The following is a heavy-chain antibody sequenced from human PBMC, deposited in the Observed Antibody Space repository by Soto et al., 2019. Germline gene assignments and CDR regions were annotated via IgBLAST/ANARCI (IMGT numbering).Heavy chain of an antibody. J-gene: IGHJ6*02. V-gene: IGHV5-10-1*01. D-gene: IGHD2-2*01. CDR2: IDPSDSYT. CDR3: ARETVVVPAAPFGYYYYGMDV. CDR1: GYSFPSYW. Sequence: ESLVLSYKCCGYSFPSYWIIWVRQMPGKGLECMGRIDPSDSYTNYSPSFQGHVTISADKSISTAYLQWSSLKASDTAMYYCARETVVVPAAPFGYYYYGMDVWGQGTTVTVYS.